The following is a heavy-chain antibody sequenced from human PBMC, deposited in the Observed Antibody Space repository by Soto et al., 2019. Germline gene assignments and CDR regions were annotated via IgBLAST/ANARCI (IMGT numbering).Heavy chain of an antibody. CDR2: ISAYNGNT. J-gene: IGHJ6*02. CDR1: GYTFTSYG. CDR3: ARGPVYDFWSGYSPYYYYYGMDV. V-gene: IGHV1-18*01. Sequence: ASVKVSCKASGYTFTSYGISWVRQAPGQGLEWMGWISAYNGNTNYAQKLQGRVTMTTDTSTSTAYMELSSLRSEDTAVYYCARGPVYDFWSGYSPYYYYYGMDVWGQGTTVTVSS. D-gene: IGHD3-3*01.